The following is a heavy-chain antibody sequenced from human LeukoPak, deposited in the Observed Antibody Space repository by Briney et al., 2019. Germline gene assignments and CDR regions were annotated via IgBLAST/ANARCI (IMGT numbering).Heavy chain of an antibody. CDR1: GPSISSSSYY. J-gene: IGHJ3*02. CDR2: IYYSGST. Sequence: SETLSLTCTVSGPSISSSSYYWGWIRQPPGKGLEWIGSIYYSGSTYYNPSLKSRFTISVDTSMHQFSLTLSSLTAAGTAAYYCARHGVQSPGAVDMWGQGKMVTVS. D-gene: IGHD2-8*01. CDR3: ARHGVQSPGAVDM. V-gene: IGHV4-39*01.